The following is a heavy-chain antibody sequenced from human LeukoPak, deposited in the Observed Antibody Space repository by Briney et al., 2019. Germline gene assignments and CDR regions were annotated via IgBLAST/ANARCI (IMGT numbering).Heavy chain of an antibody. CDR3: ARREYYYYYGMDV. CDR2: IYPGDSDT. V-gene: IGHV5-51*01. CDR1: GYSFTSYW. Sequence: GESLKISCKGSGYSFTSYWIGWARQMPGKGLEWMGIIYPGDSDTRYSPSFQGQVTISADKSISTAYLQWSSLKASDTAMYYCARREYYYYYGMDVWGQGTTVTVSS. J-gene: IGHJ6*02.